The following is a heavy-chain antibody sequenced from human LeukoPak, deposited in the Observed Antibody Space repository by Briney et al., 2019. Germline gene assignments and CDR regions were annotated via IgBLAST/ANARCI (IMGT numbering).Heavy chain of an antibody. CDR1: GFIFSDYW. Sequence: GGSLRLSCAASGFIFSDYWMNWVRQVPGKGLEWVANINEVGTKEDYVDSVRGRFTISRDNTKNTLYLQMNGLRAEDTALYYCATRESSMARTHWGQGTLVTVSS. CDR2: INEVGTKE. D-gene: IGHD3-10*01. V-gene: IGHV3-7*01. CDR3: ATRESSMARTH. J-gene: IGHJ4*02.